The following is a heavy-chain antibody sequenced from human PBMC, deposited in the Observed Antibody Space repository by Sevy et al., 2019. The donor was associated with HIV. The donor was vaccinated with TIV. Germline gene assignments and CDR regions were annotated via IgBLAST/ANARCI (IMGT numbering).Heavy chain of an antibody. CDR1: GDSVSSNSAA. CDR2: TYYRSKWYN. J-gene: IGHJ6*02. V-gene: IGHV6-1*01. D-gene: IGHD3-3*01. Sequence: SQTLSLTCAISGDSVSSNSAAWNWIRQSPSRGLEWLGRTYYRSKWYNDYVVSVKSRITINPDTSKNQFSLQLNSVTPEDTAVYYCARATLRFFRNSFYYYYGMDVWGQGTTVTVSS. CDR3: ARATLRFFRNSFYYYYGMDV.